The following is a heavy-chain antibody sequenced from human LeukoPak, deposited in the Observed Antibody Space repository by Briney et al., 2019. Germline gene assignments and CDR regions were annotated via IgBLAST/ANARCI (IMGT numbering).Heavy chain of an antibody. J-gene: IGHJ6*02. CDR3: ARDGGLDYGDYLDYYGMDV. CDR2: IYSGGST. Sequence: GGSLRLSCAASGFTVSSNYMSWVRQAPGKGLEWVSVIYSGGSTYYADSVKGRFTISRDNSKNSLYLQMNSLRAEDTAVYYCARDGGLDYGDYLDYYGMDVWGQGTTVTVSS. D-gene: IGHD4-17*01. V-gene: IGHV3-53*01. CDR1: GFTVSSNY.